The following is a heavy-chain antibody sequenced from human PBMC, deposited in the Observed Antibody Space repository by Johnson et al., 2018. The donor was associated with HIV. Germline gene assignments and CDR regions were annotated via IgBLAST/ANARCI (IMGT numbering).Heavy chain of an antibody. CDR3: ATARNRLWSSSGWTGFWAFDI. Sequence: VQLVESGGGLVKPGGSLRLSCAASGFTFSNAWMSWVRQAPGKGLEWVGRLKSKIDGGTTDYAAPVKGRSTIPRDDSKNTLSLEMNSLKIEDTAVYYCATARNRLWSSSGWTGFWAFDIWGQGTMVTVSS. V-gene: IGHV3-15*01. CDR1: GFTFSNAW. J-gene: IGHJ3*02. CDR2: LKSKIDGGTT. D-gene: IGHD6-19*01.